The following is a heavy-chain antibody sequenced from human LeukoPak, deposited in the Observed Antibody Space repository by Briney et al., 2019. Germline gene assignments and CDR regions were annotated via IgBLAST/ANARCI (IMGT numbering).Heavy chain of an antibody. CDR2: ISYDGSNK. J-gene: IGHJ3*02. V-gene: IGHV3-30-3*01. CDR1: GFTFSSYA. CDR3: ASGAPYYYDSSGVTDAFDI. D-gene: IGHD3-22*01. Sequence: GGSLRLSCAASGFTFSSYAMHWVRQAPGKGLEWVAVISYDGSNKYYADSVKGRFTISRDNSKNTLYLQMNSLRAEDTAVYYCASGAPYYYDSSGVTDAFDIWGQGTMVTVSS.